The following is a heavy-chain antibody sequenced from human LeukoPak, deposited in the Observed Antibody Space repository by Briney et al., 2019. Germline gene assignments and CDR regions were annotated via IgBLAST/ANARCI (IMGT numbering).Heavy chain of an antibody. CDR1: GGSINSNNYY. V-gene: IGHV4-39*01. D-gene: IGHD3-22*01. CDR3: ARHYSDISGYYSQTTYHYMDV. Sequence: SETLYLTCTVSGGSINSNNYYWGRIRQPPGKGLERIGTIYYSGNTHYNPTHKSRVTISVDPYKNQLSPKLRPVTSSYTAIYFCARHYSDISGYYSQTTYHYMDVWGKGTTVTVS. J-gene: IGHJ6*03. CDR2: IYYSGNT.